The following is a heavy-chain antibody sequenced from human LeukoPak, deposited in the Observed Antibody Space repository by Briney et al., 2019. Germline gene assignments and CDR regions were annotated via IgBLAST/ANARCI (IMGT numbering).Heavy chain of an antibody. CDR1: GGSISGSSYY. CDR3: ARSRRPHFDY. CDR2: IYYSGST. Sequence: SETLSLTCTVSGGSISGSSYYWGWIRQPPGKGLEWIGSIYYSGSTYYNPSLKSRVTISVDTSKNQFSLKLNSVTATDTAVYYCARSRRPHFDYWGQGALVTVSS. V-gene: IGHV4-39*01. J-gene: IGHJ4*02.